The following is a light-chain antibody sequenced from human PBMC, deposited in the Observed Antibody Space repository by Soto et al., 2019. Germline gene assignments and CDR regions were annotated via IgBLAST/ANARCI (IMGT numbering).Light chain of an antibody. J-gene: IGKJ2*01. Sequence: EIVLTQSPGTLSLSPGEIATLSCRASQSVSNNYLAWYQQKPDQAPRLLIYVASSRATRIPARFIGSWCVTDFTLTISGLEADDFAAYYGQQYGRSPRYTFGQGTMLEIK. CDR3: QQYGRSPRYT. CDR1: QSVSNNY. V-gene: IGKV3-20*01. CDR2: VAS.